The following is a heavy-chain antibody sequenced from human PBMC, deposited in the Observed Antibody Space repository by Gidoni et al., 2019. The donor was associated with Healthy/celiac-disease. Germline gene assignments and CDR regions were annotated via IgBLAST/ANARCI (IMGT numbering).Heavy chain of an antibody. V-gene: IGHV4-30-4*01. J-gene: IGHJ5*02. CDR3: ARDPGIAAAGDWFDP. D-gene: IGHD6-13*01. CDR2: IYYSGST. CDR1: GGSISSGDYY. Sequence: QVQLQESGPGLVKPSQTLSLTCTVSGGSISSGDYYWSWIRQPPGKGLEWIGYIYYSGSTYYNPSLKSRVTISVDTSKNQFSLKLSSVTAADTAVYYCARDPGIAAAGDWFDPWGQGTLVTVSS.